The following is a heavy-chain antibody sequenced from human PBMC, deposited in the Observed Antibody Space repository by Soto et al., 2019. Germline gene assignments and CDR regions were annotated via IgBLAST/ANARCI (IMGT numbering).Heavy chain of an antibody. CDR3: VRGKVNFDF. Sequence: SETLSLTCIVSNYSISSGYHWGWIRQPPGKGLEGIGTIYQSGNTYQNPSLKSRVILSIDTSKNQFSLNLRNVTAADTAVYYCVRGKVNFDFWGKGIVGTVSS. J-gene: IGHJ4*02. V-gene: IGHV4-38-2*02. CDR2: IYQSGNT. CDR1: NYSISSGYH.